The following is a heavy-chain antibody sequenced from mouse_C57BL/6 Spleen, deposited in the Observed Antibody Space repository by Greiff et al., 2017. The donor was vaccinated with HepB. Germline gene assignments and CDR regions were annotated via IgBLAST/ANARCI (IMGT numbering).Heavy chain of an antibody. CDR3: ASGGGFAY. Sequence: VQLQQSGAELVRPGTSVKVSCKASGYAFTNYLIEWVKQRPGPGLEWIGVINPGSGGTNYKEKFKGKAPLTADKSSGTAYMQLSSLTTEDSAVYFCASGGGFAYWGQGTLVTVSA. CDR2: INPGSGGT. J-gene: IGHJ3*01. CDR1: GYAFTNYL. V-gene: IGHV1-54*01.